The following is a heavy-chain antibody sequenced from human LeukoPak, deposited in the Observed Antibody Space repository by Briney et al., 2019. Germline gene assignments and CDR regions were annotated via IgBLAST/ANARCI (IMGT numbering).Heavy chain of an antibody. D-gene: IGHD6-6*01. J-gene: IGHJ4*02. V-gene: IGHV4-39*01. CDR2: IYYSGST. CDR3: TRRTFGSSYRDF. CDR1: GGSISSNSYY. Sequence: NPSETPSLTCTVSGGSISSNSYYWGWIRQPPGKGLEWIGNIYYSGSTSYNPSLKSRVTISVDTSRNQFSLKLSSVTAADTAVYYCTRRTFGSSYRDFWGQGTLVTVSS.